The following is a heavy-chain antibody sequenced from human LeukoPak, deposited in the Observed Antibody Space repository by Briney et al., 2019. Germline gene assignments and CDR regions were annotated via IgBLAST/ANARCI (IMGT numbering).Heavy chain of an antibody. D-gene: IGHD6-19*01. J-gene: IGHJ5*02. V-gene: IGHV4-59*01. Sequence: PSETLSLTCTVSGGSISSYYWSWIRQPPGKGLEWIGYIYYSGSTNYNPSLKSRVTISVDTSKNQFSLKLSSVTAADTAVYYCARDPGAGVWFDPWGQGTLVTVSS. CDR2: IYYSGST. CDR1: GGSISSYY. CDR3: ARDPGAGVWFDP.